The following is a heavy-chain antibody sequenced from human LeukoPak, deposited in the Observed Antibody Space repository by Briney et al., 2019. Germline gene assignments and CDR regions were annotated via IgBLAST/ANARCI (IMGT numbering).Heavy chain of an antibody. CDR3: ARDRGEWEFDY. Sequence: GSLRLSCAASGFTFSSYAMSWVRQAPGKGLEWVSSISSSSSYIYYADSVKGRFTISRDNAKNSLYLQMNSLRAEDTAVYYCARDRGEWEFDYWGQGTLVTVSS. CDR1: GFTFSSYA. V-gene: IGHV3-21*01. J-gene: IGHJ4*02. D-gene: IGHD1-26*01. CDR2: ISSSSSYI.